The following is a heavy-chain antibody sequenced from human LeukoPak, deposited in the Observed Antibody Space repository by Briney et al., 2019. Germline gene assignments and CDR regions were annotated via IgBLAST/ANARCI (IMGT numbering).Heavy chain of an antibody. CDR1: GFTVNYNY. D-gene: IGHD2-15*01. J-gene: IGHJ4*02. CDR3: AKAPVTSCRGAFCYPFDY. V-gene: IGHV3-23*01. CDR2: MSSSDDGR. Sequence: GGSLRLSCAASGFTVNYNYMSWVRQAPGKGLEWVSAMSSSDDGRYYAASVRGRFTISRDTSRSTLYLQMNSLRAEDAAVYYCAKAPVTSCRGAFCYPFDYWGQGTLVTVSS.